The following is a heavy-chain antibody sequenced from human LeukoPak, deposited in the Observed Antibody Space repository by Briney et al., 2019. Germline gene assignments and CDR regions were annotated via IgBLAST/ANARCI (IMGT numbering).Heavy chain of an antibody. CDR3: ARVATDVDFDY. D-gene: IGHD5-24*01. Sequence: ASVKVSCKASGYTFTSYYMHWVRQAPGQGLEWMGIINPSGGSTSYAEKFQGRVTMTRDTSTSTVYMELSSLRSEDTAVYYCARVATDVDFDYWGQGTQVTVSS. J-gene: IGHJ4*02. CDR2: INPSGGST. CDR1: GYTFTSYY. V-gene: IGHV1-46*01.